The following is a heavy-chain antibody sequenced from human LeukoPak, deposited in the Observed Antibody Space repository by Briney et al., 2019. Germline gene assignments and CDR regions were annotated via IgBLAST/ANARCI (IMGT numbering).Heavy chain of an antibody. V-gene: IGHV3-48*03. CDR2: ISSSGSTI. D-gene: IGHD3-3*01. CDR3: ARARFWSDYFDY. CDR1: GFTFSSYE. Sequence: GGSLRLSCAASGFTFSSYEMNWVRQAPGKGLEWVSYISSSGSTIYYADSVEGRFTISRDNAKNSLYLQMNSLRAEDTAVYYCARARFWSDYFDYWGQGTLVTVSS. J-gene: IGHJ4*02.